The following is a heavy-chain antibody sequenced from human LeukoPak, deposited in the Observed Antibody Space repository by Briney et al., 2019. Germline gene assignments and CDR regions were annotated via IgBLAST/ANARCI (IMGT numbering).Heavy chain of an antibody. J-gene: IGHJ4*02. CDR1: GLSVSSFG. D-gene: IGHD6-19*01. CDR3: AQGFSSGWYPY. V-gene: IGHV3-23*01. Sequence: PGGSLRLSCAVSGLSVSSFGMSWVRQAPGKGLEWISAISLNGETTWYADSVKGRFTISRDNSKSTLYLQLTSLRAEDTAVYYCAQGFSSGWYPYWGQGSLVSVSS. CDR2: ISLNGETT.